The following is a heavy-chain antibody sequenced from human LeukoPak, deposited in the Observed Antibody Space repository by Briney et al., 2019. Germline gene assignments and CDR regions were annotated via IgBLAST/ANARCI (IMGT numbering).Heavy chain of an antibody. CDR3: AKQDNSIYGVTHYYYYMDV. J-gene: IGHJ6*03. V-gene: IGHV4-4*07. D-gene: IGHD3-3*01. Sequence: SETLSLTCTVSGGSISSYYWSWIRQPAGKGLEWIGRIHTSGSTNYNPSLKSRVTMSVDTSKNQFSLKLNSVTAADTAVYYCAKQDNSIYGVTHYYYYMDVWGKGTTVTVSS. CDR1: GGSISSYY. CDR2: IHTSGST.